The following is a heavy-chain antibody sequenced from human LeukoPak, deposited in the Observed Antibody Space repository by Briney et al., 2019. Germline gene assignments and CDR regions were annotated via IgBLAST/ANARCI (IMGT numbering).Heavy chain of an antibody. Sequence: EASVKVSCKASGYTFANYGISWVRQAPGQGLEWMGWISTYNGNTNYVQKLQGRVTMTTDTSTSTAYMELRSLRSDDTAVYYCARVGGQSYDILTGYYNNDWFDPWGQGTLVTVSS. V-gene: IGHV1-18*01. J-gene: IGHJ5*02. CDR3: ARVGGQSYDILTGYYNNDWFDP. CDR2: ISTYNGNT. D-gene: IGHD3-9*01. CDR1: GYTFANYG.